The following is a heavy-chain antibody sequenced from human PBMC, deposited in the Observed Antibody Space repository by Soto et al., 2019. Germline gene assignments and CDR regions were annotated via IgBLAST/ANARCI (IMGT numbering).Heavy chain of an antibody. J-gene: IGHJ4*02. CDR3: TRDFDR. D-gene: IGHD3-22*01. Sequence: GSLRLSCAASGFTFSYHWMHWVRQAPGKGLVWVSRIKSDGSRTYYADSVKGRFTISRDNAKNTLYLQMNSLRAEDTAVYYCTRDFDRWGQGTLVTVSS. CDR1: GFTFSYHW. CDR2: IKSDGSRT. V-gene: IGHV3-74*01.